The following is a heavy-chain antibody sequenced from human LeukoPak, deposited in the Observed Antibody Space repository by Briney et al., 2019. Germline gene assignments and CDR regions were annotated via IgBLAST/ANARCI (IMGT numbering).Heavy chain of an antibody. V-gene: IGHV3-30*02. CDR1: GFTFSSYG. D-gene: IGHD2-15*01. CDR3: AKISAVAATRIAFDI. J-gene: IGHJ3*02. Sequence: QTGGSLRLSCAASGFTFSSYGMHWVRQAPGKGLEWVSFIRYDGSNKYYADSVKGRFTISRDNSKNTLYLQMNSLRAEDTAVYYFAKISAVAATRIAFDIWGQGTMVTVSS. CDR2: IRYDGSNK.